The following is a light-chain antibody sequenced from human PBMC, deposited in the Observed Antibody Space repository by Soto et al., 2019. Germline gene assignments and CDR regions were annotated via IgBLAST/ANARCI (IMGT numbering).Light chain of an antibody. CDR1: QSVSSN. CDR2: GAS. V-gene: IGKV3-15*01. CDR3: QQYSNWPLT. J-gene: IGKJ4*01. Sequence: IVMTQSPATLSVSPGEGATLSCRASQSVSSNLAWYQQKPGQAPRLLILGASTRATGIPARFSGSGSGTEFSLTISALQSEDFAIYYCQQYSNWPLTFGGGTKVGIK.